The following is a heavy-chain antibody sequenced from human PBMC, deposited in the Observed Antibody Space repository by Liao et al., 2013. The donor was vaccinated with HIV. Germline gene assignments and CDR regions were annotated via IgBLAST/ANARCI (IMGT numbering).Heavy chain of an antibody. CDR2: IYYSGTA. CDR3: ARDRLGGIDIFGVVDYYYYMAV. V-gene: IGHV4-39*07. Sequence: QLLLQESGPGLVKPSQTLFLTCTVSGGSISSSTDYWAWIRQPPGKGLEWIGSIYYSGTAYYNPSLKSRITISLDTSKNQFSLKLSSVTAADTAVYYCARDRLGGIDIFGVVDYYYYMAVWGKGTTVSVSS. CDR1: GGSISSSTDY. D-gene: IGHD3-3*02. J-gene: IGHJ6*03.